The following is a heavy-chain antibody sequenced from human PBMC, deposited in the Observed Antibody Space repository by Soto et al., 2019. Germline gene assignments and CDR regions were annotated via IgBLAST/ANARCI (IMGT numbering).Heavy chain of an antibody. CDR3: VRDARGGGLLLWDC. CDR2: ISEGGTTT. V-gene: IGHV3-48*03. CDR1: GFMFNDYE. D-gene: IGHD3-16*01. J-gene: IGHJ4*02. Sequence: EVQLVESGGGLAQSGGSLILSCASSGFMFNDYEMNWVRQAPVKGLEWVSYISEGGTTTHYTDSVKGRFTISRDNAKESLYLQMNSLTPEDTATYFCVRDARGGGLLLWDCWGQGVVVSVSS.